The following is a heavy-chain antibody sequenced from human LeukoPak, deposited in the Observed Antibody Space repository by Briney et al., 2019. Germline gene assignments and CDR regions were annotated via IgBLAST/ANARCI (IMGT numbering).Heavy chain of an antibody. D-gene: IGHD6-13*01. Sequence: GGSLRLSCAASGFTFSSYGMHWVRQAPGKGLEWVAVISYDGSNKYYADSVKGRFTISRDNSKNTLYLQMNSLRAEDTAVYYCAKGAWIAAAGAVDYWGQGALVTVSS. J-gene: IGHJ4*02. V-gene: IGHV3-30*18. CDR3: AKGAWIAAAGAVDY. CDR1: GFTFSSYG. CDR2: ISYDGSNK.